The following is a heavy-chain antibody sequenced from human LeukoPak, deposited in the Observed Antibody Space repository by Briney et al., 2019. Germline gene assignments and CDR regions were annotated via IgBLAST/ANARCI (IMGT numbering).Heavy chain of an antibody. J-gene: IGHJ5*02. Sequence: GGSLRLSCAASGFAFSNYIMSWVRLAPGEGLEWVSSVSGDGRSTYYTQSVEGRFTVSRDNSKNTLYLQMNSLRAEDTAVYYCARGTPNWFDPWGQGTLVTVSS. CDR2: VSGDGRST. V-gene: IGHV3-23*01. CDR3: ARGTPNWFDP. CDR1: GFAFSNYI.